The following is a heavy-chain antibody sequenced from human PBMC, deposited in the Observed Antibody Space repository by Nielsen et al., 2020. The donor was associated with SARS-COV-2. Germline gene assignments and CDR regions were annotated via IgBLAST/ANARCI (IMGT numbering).Heavy chain of an antibody. D-gene: IGHD6-19*01. V-gene: IGHV3-23*01. CDR3: AKQGVFRAGY. CDR2: ISGSGGST. J-gene: IGHJ4*02. CDR1: GFTFSSYA. Sequence: GESLKISCAASGFTFSSYAMSWVRQAPGKGLEWVSAISGSGGSTYYAGSVKGRFTISRDNSKNTLYLQMNSLRAEDTAVYYCAKQGVFRAGYWGQGTLVTVSS.